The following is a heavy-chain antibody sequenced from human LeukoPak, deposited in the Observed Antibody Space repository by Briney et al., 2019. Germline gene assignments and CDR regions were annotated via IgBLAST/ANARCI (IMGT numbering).Heavy chain of an antibody. CDR2: IRSKAYGGTT. D-gene: IGHD4-17*01. CDR1: GFTFGDYA. V-gene: IGHV3-49*04. J-gene: IGHJ4*02. Sequence: GGSLRLSCTASGFTFGDYAMSWVRQAPGKGLEWVGFIRSKAYGGTTEYAASVKGRFTISRDDSKSIAYLQMNSLKTEDTAVYYCTRDPTVTTLDYWGQGTLVIVSS. CDR3: TRDPTVTTLDY.